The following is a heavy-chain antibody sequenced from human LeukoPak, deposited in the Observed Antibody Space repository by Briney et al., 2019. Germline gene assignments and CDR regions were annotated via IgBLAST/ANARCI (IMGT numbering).Heavy chain of an antibody. J-gene: IGHJ6*02. CDR3: AKDLWGWSGMDV. CDR2: LGGDGQT. D-gene: IGHD6-19*01. CDR1: GFPFSNNA. V-gene: IGHV3-23*01. Sequence: GGSLRLSCAASGFPFSNNAMCWVRQAPGRGLEWVSGLGGDGQTWYAGSVKGRFTISRDNSKNMVYLQMNSLRDEDTALYYCAKDLWGWSGMDVWGQGTAVTVSS.